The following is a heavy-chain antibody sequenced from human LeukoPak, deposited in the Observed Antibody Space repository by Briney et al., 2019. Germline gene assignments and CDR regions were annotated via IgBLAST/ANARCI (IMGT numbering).Heavy chain of an antibody. CDR2: ISSSSSYI. CDR3: ARGGDGYNYFAY. D-gene: IGHD5-24*01. CDR1: GFTFSSYS. V-gene: IGHV3-21*01. J-gene: IGHJ4*02. Sequence: PGGSLRLSCAASGFTFSSYSMNWVRQAPGKGLEWVSSISSSSSYIYYADSVKGRFTISRDNAKNSLYLQMSSLRAEDTAVYYCARGGDGYNYFAYWGQGTLVTVSS.